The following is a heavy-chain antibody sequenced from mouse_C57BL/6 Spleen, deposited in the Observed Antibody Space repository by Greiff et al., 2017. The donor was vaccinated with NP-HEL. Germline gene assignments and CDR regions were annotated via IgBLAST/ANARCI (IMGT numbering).Heavy chain of an antibody. CDR2: IDPETGGT. Sequence: QVQLQQSGAELVRPGASVTLSCKASGYTFTDYEMHWVKQTPVHGLEWIGAIDPETGGTAYNQKFKGKAILTADKSSSTAYMELRSLTSEDSAVYYCTRSGYYGSYAWFAYWGQGTLVTVSA. CDR3: TRSGYYGSYAWFAY. V-gene: IGHV1-15*01. CDR1: GYTFTDYE. D-gene: IGHD1-1*01. J-gene: IGHJ3*01.